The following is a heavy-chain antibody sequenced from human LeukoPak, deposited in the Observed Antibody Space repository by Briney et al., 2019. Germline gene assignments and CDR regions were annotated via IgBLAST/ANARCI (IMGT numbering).Heavy chain of an antibody. Sequence: SETLSLTCPVSGDSVNYYYWHWIRQPAGKGLEWIGRIYANGNTNFNPSLKSRLTMSVDTSKNQFSLKLTSMTAADTVVYYCAREGSSQPYDYWGQGTRVTVSS. CDR2: IYANGNT. J-gene: IGHJ4*02. V-gene: IGHV4-4*07. CDR1: GDSVNYYY. CDR3: AREGSSQPYDY.